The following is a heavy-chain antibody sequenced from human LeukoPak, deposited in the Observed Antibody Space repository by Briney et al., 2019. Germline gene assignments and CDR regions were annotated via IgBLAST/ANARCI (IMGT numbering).Heavy chain of an antibody. CDR3: AKGGMVARRNYLDY. CDR1: GFTFDDYA. Sequence: GGSLRLSCAASGFTFDDYAMHWVRQAPGKGLEWVSGISWNSGSIGYADSVKGRFTISRDNAKNSLYLQMNSLRAEDTALYYCAKGGMVARRNYLDYWGQGTLVTVSS. D-gene: IGHD5-12*01. CDR2: ISWNSGSI. V-gene: IGHV3-9*01. J-gene: IGHJ4*02.